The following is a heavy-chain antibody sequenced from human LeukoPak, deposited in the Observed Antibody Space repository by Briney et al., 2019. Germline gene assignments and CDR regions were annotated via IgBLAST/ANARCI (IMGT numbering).Heavy chain of an antibody. Sequence: ASVKVSCKTSGYTFTSFDINWVRHTTGHGPEWMGWVNCDNENTRYARKFQGRVAITRDTSTRTVYLELNNLSSDDTAMYYCTRGPFLNGNAYNWFDPWGQGTLVTASS. J-gene: IGHJ5*02. CDR1: GYTFTSFD. D-gene: IGHD1-20*01. CDR3: TRGPFLNGNAYNWFDP. V-gene: IGHV1-8*03. CDR2: VNCDNENT.